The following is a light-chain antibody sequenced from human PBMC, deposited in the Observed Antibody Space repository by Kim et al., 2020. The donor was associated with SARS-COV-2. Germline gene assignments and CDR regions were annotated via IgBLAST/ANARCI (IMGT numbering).Light chain of an antibody. J-gene: IGKJ4*01. V-gene: IGKV3-15*01. CDR1: QTISRD. CDR2: GVS. Sequence: VFPGGRVTLSCRTSQTISRDLAWYQQKPGQAPRLLIYGVSTRATGIPATFTGSGSGTEFTLTISSLQSEDFALYYCQQYNDWPLTFGGGTKVDIK. CDR3: QQYNDWPLT.